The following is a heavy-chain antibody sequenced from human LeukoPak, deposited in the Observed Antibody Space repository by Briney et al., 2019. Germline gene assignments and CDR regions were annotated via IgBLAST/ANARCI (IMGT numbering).Heavy chain of an antibody. V-gene: IGHV4-59*01. J-gene: IGHJ5*02. D-gene: IGHD3-10*01. CDR1: GGSISSYY. CDR3: ARIGELWFGSEGWFDP. Sequence: SETLSLTCTVSGGSISSYYWSWIRQPPGKGLEWIGYIYYSGSTNYNPSLKSRVTISVDTSKNQFSLKLSSVTAADTAVYYCARIGELWFGSEGWFDPWGQGTLVTVSS. CDR2: IYYSGST.